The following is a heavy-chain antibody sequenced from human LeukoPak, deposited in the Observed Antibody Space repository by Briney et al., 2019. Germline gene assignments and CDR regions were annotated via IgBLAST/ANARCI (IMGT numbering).Heavy chain of an antibody. Sequence: PGGSLRLSCAASGFTFDDYAMHWVRQAPGKGLEWVPGISWNSGSIGYADSVKGRFTISRDNAKNSLYLQMNSLRAEDTALYYCAKSFGPSTAGTTDYWGQGTLVTVSS. J-gene: IGHJ4*02. CDR3: AKSFGPSTAGTTDY. V-gene: IGHV3-9*01. CDR1: GFTFDDYA. CDR2: ISWNSGSI. D-gene: IGHD6-13*01.